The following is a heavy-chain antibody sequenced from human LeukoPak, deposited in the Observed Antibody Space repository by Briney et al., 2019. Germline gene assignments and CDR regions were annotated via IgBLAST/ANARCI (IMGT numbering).Heavy chain of an antibody. Sequence: PGGSLRLSCVVSGFTFRSHWMSWVRQAPGKGLEWVANINFDGSEKHHVDSVKGRFTISRDNAKNPLYLQMNSLRADDTAVYHCARDHVSPGLIFDYWGQGTLVTVSS. J-gene: IGHJ4*02. D-gene: IGHD3-16*01. CDR3: ARDHVSPGLIFDY. CDR2: INFDGSEK. V-gene: IGHV3-7*03. CDR1: GFTFRSHW.